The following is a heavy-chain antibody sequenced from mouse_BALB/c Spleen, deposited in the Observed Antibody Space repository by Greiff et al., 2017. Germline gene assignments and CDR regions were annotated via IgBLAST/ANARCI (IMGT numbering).Heavy chain of an antibody. V-gene: IGHV1-80*01. CDR1: GYAFSSYW. CDR2: IYPGDGDT. CDR3: ARGITTVGSYFDY. Sequence: QVHVKQSGAELVRPGSSVKISCKASGYAFSSYWMNWVKQRPGQGLEWIGQIYPGDGDTNYNGKFKGKATLTADKSSSTAYMQLSSLTSEDSAVYFCARGITTVGSYFDYWGQGTTLTVSS. D-gene: IGHD1-1*01. J-gene: IGHJ2*01.